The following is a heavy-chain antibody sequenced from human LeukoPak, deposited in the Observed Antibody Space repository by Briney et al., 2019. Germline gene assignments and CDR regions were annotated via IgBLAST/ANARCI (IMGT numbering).Heavy chain of an antibody. CDR1: GFTFSNYE. Sequence: GGSLRLSCAASGFTFSNYEMNWVRQAPGKGLEWVSYINSGGGTIYYADSVKGRFTISRDNAKNSLYLQMNSLRAEDTAIYYCARDARWQQLPLHDYWGQGTLVTVSS. CDR3: ARDARWQQLPLHDY. CDR2: INSGGGTI. J-gene: IGHJ4*02. D-gene: IGHD5-24*01. V-gene: IGHV3-48*03.